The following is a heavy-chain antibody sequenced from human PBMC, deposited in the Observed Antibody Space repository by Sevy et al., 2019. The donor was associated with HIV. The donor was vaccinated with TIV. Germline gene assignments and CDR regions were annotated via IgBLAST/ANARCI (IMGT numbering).Heavy chain of an antibody. CDR1: GFTFSNHA. Sequence: GGSLRLSCTASGFTFSNHAMHWVRQGPGKGPEWVAFIRNDGSHEYYADSVKGRFTISRDNSKNTRYLQMNSLRHEDTAVYYCARDRKALLVVYAIPFDAFDIWGQWTMVTVSS. V-gene: IGHV3-30*02. CDR2: IRNDGSHE. D-gene: IGHD2-8*02. CDR3: ARDRKALLVVYAIPFDAFDI. J-gene: IGHJ3*02.